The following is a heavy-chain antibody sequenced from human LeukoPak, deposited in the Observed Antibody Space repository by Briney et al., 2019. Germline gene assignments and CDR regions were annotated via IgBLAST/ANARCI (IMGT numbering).Heavy chain of an antibody. CDR2: IYSSGAT. CDR1: GGSISNDDYY. J-gene: IGHJ4*02. V-gene: IGHV4-30-4*01. CDR3: ARGERLGPDF. Sequence: SQTLSLTCSVSGGSISNDDYYWSWIRQPPGKGLEWLGNIYSSGATHYNPSLKSQVAISIDTSKNQFSLNLTSVTAADTAVYYCARGERLGPDFWGQGTLVTVSS. D-gene: IGHD1-1*01.